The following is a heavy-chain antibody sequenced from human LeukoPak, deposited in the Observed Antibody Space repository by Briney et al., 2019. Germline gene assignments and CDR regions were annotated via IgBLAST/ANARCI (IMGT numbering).Heavy chain of an antibody. D-gene: IGHD5-24*01. V-gene: IGHV1-2*02. CDR3: ARVRRDGYNPKRALDY. Sequence: ASVKVSCKASGYTFTGYYMHWVRQAPGQGLEWMGWINPNSGGTNYAQKFQGRATMTRDTSISTAYMELSRLRSDDTAVYYCARVRRDGYNPKRALDYWGQGTLVTVSS. CDR1: GYTFTGYY. J-gene: IGHJ4*02. CDR2: INPNSGGT.